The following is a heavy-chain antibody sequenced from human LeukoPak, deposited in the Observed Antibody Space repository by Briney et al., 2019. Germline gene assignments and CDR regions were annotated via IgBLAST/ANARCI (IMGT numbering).Heavy chain of an antibody. Sequence: SETLSLTCAVYGGSFSGYYWSWIRQPPGKGLEWIGEINHSGSTNYNPSVKSRVTISVDTSKNQFSLKLSSATAADTAVYYCARGGDSGWYVDYWGQGTLVTVSS. CDR1: GGSFSGYY. D-gene: IGHD6-19*01. V-gene: IGHV4-34*01. CDR3: ARGGDSGWYVDY. CDR2: INHSGST. J-gene: IGHJ4*02.